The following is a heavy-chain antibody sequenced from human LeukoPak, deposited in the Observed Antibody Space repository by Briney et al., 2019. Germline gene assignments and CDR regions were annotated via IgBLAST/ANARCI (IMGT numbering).Heavy chain of an antibody. CDR1: GFTFSSYA. D-gene: IGHD3-10*01. CDR3: AKGANYVYGSGSYFDY. V-gene: IGHV3-23*01. Sequence: PGGSLRLSCAASGFTFSSYAMSWVRQAPGKGLEWVSAISGSGGSTYYADSVKGRFAISGDNSKNTLYLQMNSLRAEDTAVYYCAKGANYVYGSGSYFDYWGQGTLVTVSS. J-gene: IGHJ4*02. CDR2: ISGSGGST.